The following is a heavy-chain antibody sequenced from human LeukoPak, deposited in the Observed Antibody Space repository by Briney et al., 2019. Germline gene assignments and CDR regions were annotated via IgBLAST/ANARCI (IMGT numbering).Heavy chain of an antibody. CDR1: GFTFSSYA. J-gene: IGHJ4*02. V-gene: IGHV3-30-3*01. CDR3: ARDIAAAGTTGGGY. Sequence: GRSLRLSCAASGFTFSSYAMHWVRQAPGKGLEWVAVISYDGSNKYYADSVKGRFTISRDNSKNTLYLQMNSLRAEDTAVYYCARDIAAAGTTGGGYWGQGTLVTVSS. CDR2: ISYDGSNK. D-gene: IGHD6-13*01.